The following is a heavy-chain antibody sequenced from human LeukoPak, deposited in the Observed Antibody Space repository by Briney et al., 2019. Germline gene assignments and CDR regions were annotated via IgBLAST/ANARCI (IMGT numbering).Heavy chain of an antibody. J-gene: IGHJ5*02. CDR2: INPSSGAT. CDR3: ARSTPFFNYESSGYYFWFDP. Sequence: EASVKVSCKASGYTFTGHYIHWVRQTPGQGLERMGWINPSSGATNYAQKFQGRVTLTRDTSISTAFMELSRLISDDTAVYYCARSTPFFNYESSGYYFWFDPWGQGALVTVSS. V-gene: IGHV1-2*02. D-gene: IGHD3-22*01. CDR1: GYTFTGHY.